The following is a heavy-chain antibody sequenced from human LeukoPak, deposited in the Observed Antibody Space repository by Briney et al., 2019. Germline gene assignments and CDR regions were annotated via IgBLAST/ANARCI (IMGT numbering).Heavy chain of an antibody. V-gene: IGHV1-8*01. CDR2: MNPNSGNT. D-gene: IGHD1-7*01. CDR1: GYTFTRYD. J-gene: IGHJ4*02. CDR3: ASAGLNWNYCLAS. Sequence: ASVKVSCKASGYTFTRYDINWVRQATGQGLEWMGWMNPNSGNTGYAQKFQGRVTMTRNTSISTAYMELSSLRSEDTAVYYCASAGLNWNYCLASWGQGTLVTVSS.